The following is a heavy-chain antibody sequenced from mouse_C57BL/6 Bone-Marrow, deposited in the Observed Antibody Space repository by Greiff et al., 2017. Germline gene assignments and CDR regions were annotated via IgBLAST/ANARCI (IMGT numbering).Heavy chain of an antibody. V-gene: IGHV1-80*01. J-gene: IGHJ2*01. Sequence: QVQLQQSGAELVKPGASVKISCKASGYAFSSYWMNWVKQRPGKGLEWIGQIYPGDGDTNYNGKFKGKAKLTADKSSSTAYMQLSSLTSEDSAVYFCARWGIRLRRRWYYFDYWCQGTTLTVSS. CDR3: ARWGIRLRRRWYYFDY. D-gene: IGHD2-4*01. CDR2: IYPGDGDT. CDR1: GYAFSSYW.